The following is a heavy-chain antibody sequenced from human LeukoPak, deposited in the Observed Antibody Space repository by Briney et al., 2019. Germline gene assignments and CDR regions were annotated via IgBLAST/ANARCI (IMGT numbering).Heavy chain of an antibody. V-gene: IGHV1-46*03. CDR3: ARGGTDDNYFDS. CDR2: GNAGSGSA. Sequence: ASVKVSCKASGYTFVSFYMYWARQAPGQGLEWVVIGNAGSGSASYAQNFQRRVTMTRDSSRSTVYLELSSLRSEDTAVYCCARGGTDDNYFDSWGQGTLVTVSS. D-gene: IGHD3-16*01. J-gene: IGHJ4*02. CDR1: GYTFVSFY.